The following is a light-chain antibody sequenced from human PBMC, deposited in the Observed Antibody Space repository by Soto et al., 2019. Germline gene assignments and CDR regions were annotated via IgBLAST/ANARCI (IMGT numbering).Light chain of an antibody. CDR2: DAS. CDR3: QQYNNWPPWT. Sequence: VMTQSPATLSVSPGERATLSCRASQSISNNLAWYQQRPGQAPRLLIYDASTRATGVPARFSGGGSGTDFTLTTSGLQSEDFAVYYCQQYNNWPPWTFGQGTEVEIK. J-gene: IGKJ1*01. CDR1: QSISNN. V-gene: IGKV3-15*01.